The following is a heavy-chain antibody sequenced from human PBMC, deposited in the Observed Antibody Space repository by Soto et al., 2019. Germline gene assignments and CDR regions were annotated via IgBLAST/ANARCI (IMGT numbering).Heavy chain of an antibody. CDR3: ARSSPHPFPPRPPHNWFDP. J-gene: IGHJ5*02. Sequence: ASVKVSCKASGCTFSSYAISWVRQAPGLGLEWMGGIVPIFGTANYAQKFQGRVTITADESTSTAYMELSSLRSEDTAVYYCARSSPHPFPPRPPHNWFDPWGQGTLVTVSS. V-gene: IGHV1-69*13. CDR2: IVPIFGTA. D-gene: IGHD2-2*01. CDR1: GCTFSSYA.